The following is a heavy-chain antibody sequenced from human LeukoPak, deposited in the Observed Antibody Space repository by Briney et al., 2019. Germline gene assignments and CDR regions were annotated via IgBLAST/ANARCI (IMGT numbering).Heavy chain of an antibody. V-gene: IGHV3-30*18. D-gene: IGHD6-19*01. J-gene: IGHJ4*02. CDR1: GFTFTSYG. CDR2: ISYDGSNK. Sequence: EAGRSLRLSCAASGFTFTSYGMHWVRQAPGEGLEWVAVISYDGSNKYYADSVKGRFTISRDNSKNTLYLQMNSLRAEDTAVYYCAKDFFSSGWYGYPTSDYWGQGTLVTVSS. CDR3: AKDFFSSGWYGYPTSDY.